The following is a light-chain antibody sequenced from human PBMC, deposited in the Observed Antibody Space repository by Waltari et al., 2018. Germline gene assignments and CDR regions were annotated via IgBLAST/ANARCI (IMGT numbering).Light chain of an antibody. J-gene: IGKJ3*01. CDR1: QTIGNW. CDR3: QQSNSYSFT. CDR2: KAS. Sequence: DIQMTQSPSTLSASVGDRVTITCRASQTIGNWLAWYQQKPGKAPKLLIYKASSLQSGVPSRFSGSGSGTEFTLTISSLQPDDFATYYCQQSNSYSFTFGPGTTVDIK. V-gene: IGKV1-5*03.